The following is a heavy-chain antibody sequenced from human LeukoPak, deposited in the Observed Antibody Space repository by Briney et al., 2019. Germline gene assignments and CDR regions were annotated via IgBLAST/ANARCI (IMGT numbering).Heavy chain of an antibody. J-gene: IGHJ6*03. V-gene: IGHV3-48*03. Sequence: GGSLRLSCAASGFTFSSYEMNWVRQAPGKGLEWVSYISSSGSTIYYADSVKGRFTISRDNAKNSLYLQMNSLRAEDTAVYYCARDAGGSSGIYYYYMDVWGKGTTVTVSS. CDR3: ARDAGGSSGIYYYYMDV. CDR1: GFTFSSYE. CDR2: ISSSGSTI. D-gene: IGHD6-19*01.